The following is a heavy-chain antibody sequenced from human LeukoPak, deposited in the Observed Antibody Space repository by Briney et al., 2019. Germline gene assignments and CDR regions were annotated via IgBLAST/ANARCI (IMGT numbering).Heavy chain of an antibody. CDR2: IKQDGSEK. CDR1: GFTFSSYW. V-gene: IGHV3-7*01. Sequence: AGGSLRLSCAASGFTFSSYWMSWVRQAPGKGPEWVANIKQDGSEKYYVDSVKGRFTISRDNAKNSLYLQMNSLRAGDTAVYYCARGCYISGWYTFDYWGQGTLVTVSS. CDR3: ARGCYISGWYTFDY. J-gene: IGHJ4*02. D-gene: IGHD6-19*01.